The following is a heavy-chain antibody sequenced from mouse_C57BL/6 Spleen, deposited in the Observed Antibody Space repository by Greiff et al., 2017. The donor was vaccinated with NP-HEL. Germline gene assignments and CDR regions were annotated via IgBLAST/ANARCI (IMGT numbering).Heavy chain of an antibody. CDR3: ARMDYYGSSLYWYFDV. CDR2: IYPGDGDT. Sequence: QVQLKQSGAELVKPGASVKISCKASGYAFSSYWMNWVKQRPGKGLEWIGQIYPGDGDTTYNGKFKGKATLTADKSSSTAYMQLSSLTSEDSAVYFCARMDYYGSSLYWYFDVWGTETTVTVSS. V-gene: IGHV1-80*01. CDR1: GYAFSSYW. J-gene: IGHJ1*03. D-gene: IGHD1-1*01.